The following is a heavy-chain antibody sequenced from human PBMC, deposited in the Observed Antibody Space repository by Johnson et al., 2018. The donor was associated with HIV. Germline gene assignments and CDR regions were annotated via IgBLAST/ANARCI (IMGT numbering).Heavy chain of an antibody. CDR3: ARDGWGSRGWDDAFDI. D-gene: IGHD6-19*01. CDR2: IYSGGST. J-gene: IGHJ3*02. V-gene: IGHV3-NL1*01. Sequence: QVQLVESGGGVVQPGRSLRLSCAASGFTFSSYAMHWVRQAPGKGLEWVSVIYSGGSTYYADSVKGRFTISRGNSKNTLYLQMNSLRAEDTAVYYCARDGWGSRGWDDAFDIWGQGTMVTVSS. CDR1: GFTFSSYA.